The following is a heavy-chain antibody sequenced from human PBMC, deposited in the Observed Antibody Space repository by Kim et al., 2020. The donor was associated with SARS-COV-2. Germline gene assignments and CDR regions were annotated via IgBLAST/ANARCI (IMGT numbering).Heavy chain of an antibody. D-gene: IGHD3-10*01. CDR3: ARAGGSDLGGRADP. Sequence: ASVKVSCKASGYTFTSYAMHWVRQAPGQRLEWMGWINAGNGNTKYSQKFQGRVTITRDTSASTAYMELSSLRSEDTAVYYCARAGGSDLGGRADPWGQGTLVTVSS. V-gene: IGHV1-3*01. CDR1: GYTFTSYA. CDR2: INAGNGNT. J-gene: IGHJ5*02.